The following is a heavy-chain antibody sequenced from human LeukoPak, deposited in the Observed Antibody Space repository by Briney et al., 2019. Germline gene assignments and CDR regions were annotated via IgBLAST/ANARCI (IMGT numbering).Heavy chain of an antibody. Sequence: GGSLRLSCAASGFTFGSYAMSWVRQAPGKGLEWLSAFSGSDGTTYHADSVKGRFTISRDNSKNTLYLQMNSLTDEDTAVYYCAKKWGVGTTTLDYFDYWGQGTLVTVSS. V-gene: IGHV3-23*01. CDR2: FSGSDGTT. J-gene: IGHJ4*02. CDR1: GFTFGSYA. D-gene: IGHD1-26*01. CDR3: AKKWGVGTTTLDYFDY.